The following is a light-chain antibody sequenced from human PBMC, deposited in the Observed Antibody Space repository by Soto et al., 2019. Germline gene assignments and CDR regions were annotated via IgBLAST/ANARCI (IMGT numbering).Light chain of an antibody. J-gene: IGKJ4*01. CDR2: KVS. Sequence: DVVMTQSPLSLPVTLGQAASISCRSSQGLVYGDGHTYMHWFQQRPGQSPRRLISKVSNRDSGVPDRFSGSASGTNFTLKISRVEAEDVGVYYCMQGTHWPPTFGGGTKVEIK. V-gene: IGKV2-30*01. CDR1: QGLVYGDGHTY. CDR3: MQGTHWPPT.